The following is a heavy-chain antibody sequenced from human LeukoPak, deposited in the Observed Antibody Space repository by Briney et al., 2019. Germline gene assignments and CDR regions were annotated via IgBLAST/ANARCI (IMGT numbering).Heavy chain of an antibody. CDR3: ARFPAHQPIDY. D-gene: IGHD2-2*01. CDR1: GGSISSSSYY. J-gene: IGHJ4*02. V-gene: IGHV4-39*02. Sequence: SETLSLTCTVSGGSISSSSYYWDWIRQPPGMGLEWIGSIYCSGSTYYNPSLKSRVTMSVDTSKNHFSLKLNSVTAADTAVYFCARFPAHQPIDYWGQGTLVTVSS. CDR2: IYCSGST.